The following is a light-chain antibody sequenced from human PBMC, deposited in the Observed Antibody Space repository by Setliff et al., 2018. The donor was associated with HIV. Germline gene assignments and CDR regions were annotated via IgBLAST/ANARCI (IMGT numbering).Light chain of an antibody. CDR2: DVN. J-gene: IGLJ1*01. CDR3: SSYTSTSTLVV. CDR1: SSDVGGYNY. V-gene: IGLV2-14*03. Sequence: LTQPASVSGSPGQSITISCTGTSSDVGGYNYVSWYQQHPGKAPKLRIYDVNNRPSGVSNRFSGSKSGNTASLTISGLQAEDEADYYCSSYTSTSTLVVCGTGTKVTVL.